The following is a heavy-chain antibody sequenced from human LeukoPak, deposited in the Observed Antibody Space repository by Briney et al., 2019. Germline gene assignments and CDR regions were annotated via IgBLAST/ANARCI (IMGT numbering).Heavy chain of an antibody. CDR3: ASYDSSGYYYGLDY. J-gene: IGHJ4*02. D-gene: IGHD3-22*01. Sequence: SQTLSLTCTVSGGSISSGDYYWSWIRQPPGKGLEWIGYIYYSGSTYYNPSLKSRVTISVDTSKNQFSLKLSSVTAADTAVYYCASYDSSGYYYGLDYWGQGTLVTVSS. CDR1: GGSISSGDYY. V-gene: IGHV4-30-4*01. CDR2: IYYSGST.